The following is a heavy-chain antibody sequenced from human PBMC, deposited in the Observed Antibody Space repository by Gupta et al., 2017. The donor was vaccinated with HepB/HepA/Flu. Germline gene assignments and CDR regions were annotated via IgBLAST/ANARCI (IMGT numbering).Heavy chain of an antibody. Sequence: QVQLVQSGPEVNKPGASVKVSCKASGYTFTSYGISWVRPAPGQGLEWMGWINPYNGNTKYVEKFQGRVIMTTDISTNTVYMELKSLRSDDTAVYYCARDPQFDPWGQGTLVIVSP. CDR2: INPYNGNT. J-gene: IGHJ5*02. V-gene: IGHV1-18*01. CDR3: ARDPQFDP. CDR1: GYTFTSYG.